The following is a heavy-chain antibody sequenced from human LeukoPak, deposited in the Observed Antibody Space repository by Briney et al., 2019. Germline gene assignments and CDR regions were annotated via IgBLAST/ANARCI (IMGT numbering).Heavy chain of an antibody. CDR3: AKRGVVIRVILVGFHKEAYYFDS. D-gene: IGHD3-22*01. Sequence: GGSLRLSCAASGFTFSSYSMNWVRQAPGKGLEWVAGISDTGGRTNYADSVKGRFTISRDNPKNTLYLQMNSLRAEDTAVYFCAKRGVVIRVILVGFHKEAYYFDSWGQGALVTVSS. CDR1: GFTFSSYS. CDR2: ISDTGGRT. J-gene: IGHJ4*02. V-gene: IGHV3-23*01.